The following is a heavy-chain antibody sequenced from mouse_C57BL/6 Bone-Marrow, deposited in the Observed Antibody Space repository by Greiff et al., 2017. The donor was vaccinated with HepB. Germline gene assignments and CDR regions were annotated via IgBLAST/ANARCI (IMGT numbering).Heavy chain of an antibody. V-gene: IGHV1-4*01. Sequence: QVQLQQSGAELARPGASVKMSCKASGYTFTSYTMHWVKQRPGQGLEWIGYINPSSGYTKYNQKFKDKATLTADKSSSTAYMQLGSLTSEDSAVYYCASGYGSSYAMDYWGQGTSVTVSS. CDR3: ASGYGSSYAMDY. J-gene: IGHJ4*01. CDR2: INPSSGYT. D-gene: IGHD1-1*01. CDR1: GYTFTSYT.